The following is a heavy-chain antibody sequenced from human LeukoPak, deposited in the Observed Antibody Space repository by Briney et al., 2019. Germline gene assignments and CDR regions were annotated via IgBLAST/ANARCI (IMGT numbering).Heavy chain of an antibody. D-gene: IGHD5-18*01. CDR3: AKNGNSYGFYFDY. V-gene: IGHV3-48*01. Sequence: TGGSLRLSCAASGFIVRSNFMSWVRQAPGKGLEWVSYISSSSSTIYYADSVKGRFTISRDNSKNTLYLQMNSLRAEDTAVYYCAKNGNSYGFYFDYWGQGTLVTVSS. CDR1: GFIVRSNF. J-gene: IGHJ4*02. CDR2: ISSSSSTI.